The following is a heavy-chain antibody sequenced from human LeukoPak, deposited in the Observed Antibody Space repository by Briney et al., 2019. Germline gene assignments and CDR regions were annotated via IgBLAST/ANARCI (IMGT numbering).Heavy chain of an antibody. Sequence: GGSLRLSCAASRFTFSTYSMNWVRQAPGKGLEWVSSISSGSTYIYYADSVKGRFTISRDNAKNSLYLQMNSLRAEDTAVYYCARDLRYDILTGYYYYFDYWGQGTLVTVSS. CDR1: RFTFSTYS. V-gene: IGHV3-21*01. CDR2: ISSGSTYI. J-gene: IGHJ4*02. D-gene: IGHD3-9*01. CDR3: ARDLRYDILTGYYYYFDY.